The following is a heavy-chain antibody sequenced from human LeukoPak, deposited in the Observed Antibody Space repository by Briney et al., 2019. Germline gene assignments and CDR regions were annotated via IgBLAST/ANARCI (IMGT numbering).Heavy chain of an antibody. CDR3: ARERGFTIFGVVTNDAFDI. J-gene: IGHJ3*02. Sequence: SETLSLTCAVYGGSFSGYYWSWIRQPAGKGLEWIGEINHSGSTNYNPSLKSRVTISVDTSKNQFSLKLSSVTAADTAVYYCARERGFTIFGVVTNDAFDIWGQGTMVTVSS. CDR1: GGSFSGYY. CDR2: INHSGST. V-gene: IGHV4-34*01. D-gene: IGHD3-3*01.